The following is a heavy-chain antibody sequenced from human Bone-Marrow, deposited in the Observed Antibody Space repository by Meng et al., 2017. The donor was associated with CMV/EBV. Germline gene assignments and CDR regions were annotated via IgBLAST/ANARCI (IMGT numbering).Heavy chain of an antibody. CDR2: ISSSGSSYTV. V-gene: IGHV3-48*04. J-gene: IGHJ4*02. CDR1: GFTFSSYW. CDR3: ARESYFYETSALGGF. Sequence: GESLKISCAASGFTFSSYWMSWVRQAPGKGLEWLSYISSSGSSYTVYYADSVKGRFTISRDNAKNTLYLQMNSLRAEDTAVFYCARESYFYETSALGGFWGPGTLVTCSS. D-gene: IGHD3-22*01.